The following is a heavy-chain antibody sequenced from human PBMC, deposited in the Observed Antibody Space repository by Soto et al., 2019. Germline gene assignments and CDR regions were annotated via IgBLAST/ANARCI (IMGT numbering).Heavy chain of an antibody. CDR3: ARESAVTPAAIAYYYDMDV. CDR1: GFAFSNYW. D-gene: IGHD2-2*01. Sequence: EVQLVESGGGLVQPGGSLRLSCTASGFAFSNYWMKWVRQAPGKGLEWVANIKQDEAEKYYVDSVKGRFTISRDNAKNSLYLQMNSLRAEDTAVYFCARESAVTPAAIAYYYDMDVWGQGTTVTVSS. J-gene: IGHJ6*02. V-gene: IGHV3-7*05. CDR2: IKQDEAEK.